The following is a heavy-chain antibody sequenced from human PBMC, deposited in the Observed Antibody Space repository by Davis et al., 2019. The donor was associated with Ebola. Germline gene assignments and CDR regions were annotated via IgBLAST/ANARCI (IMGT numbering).Heavy chain of an antibody. CDR3: VRERGPYILGWFEPFDI. V-gene: IGHV3-21*01. CDR1: GFIFSEYS. CDR2: INAGSNYI. D-gene: IGHD3-10*01. Sequence: GESLKISCAASGFIFSEYSLSWVRQAPGKGLEWVSSINAGSNYIFYGDSVKGRFTISRDNAQNSLVLQMDSLTAEDTAVYYCVRERGPYILGWFEPFDIWGQGTRVTVSS. J-gene: IGHJ3*02.